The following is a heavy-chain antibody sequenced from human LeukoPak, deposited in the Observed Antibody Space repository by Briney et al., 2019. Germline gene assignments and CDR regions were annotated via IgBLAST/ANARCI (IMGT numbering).Heavy chain of an antibody. Sequence: PSETLSLTCTVSGGSISSSSYYWGWIRQPPGKGLEWIGSIYYSGSTYYNPSLKSRVTISVDTSKNQFSLKLSSVTAADTAVYYCAAYYYDSSGYYSWGKGTTATVSS. CDR1: GGSISSSSYY. J-gene: IGHJ6*04. CDR3: AAYYYDSSGYYS. CDR2: IYYSGST. D-gene: IGHD3-22*01. V-gene: IGHV4-39*01.